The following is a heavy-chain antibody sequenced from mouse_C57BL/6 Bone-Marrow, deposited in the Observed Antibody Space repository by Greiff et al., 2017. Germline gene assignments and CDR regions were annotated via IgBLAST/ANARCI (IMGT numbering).Heavy chain of an antibody. CDR3: ARHESVHLTETSYYTMDY. Sequence: EVKVVESGGDLVKPGGSLKLSCAASGFTFSSYGMSWVRPTPDKRLEWVATISSGGSYTSYPDRVKGRFTISRDNAKNTLYLQKSSLKSESTAMYYCARHESVHLTETSYYTMDYWGQGTSVTVSS. CDR1: GFTFSSYG. D-gene: IGHD4-1*01. CDR2: ISSGGSYT. V-gene: IGHV5-6*01. J-gene: IGHJ4*01.